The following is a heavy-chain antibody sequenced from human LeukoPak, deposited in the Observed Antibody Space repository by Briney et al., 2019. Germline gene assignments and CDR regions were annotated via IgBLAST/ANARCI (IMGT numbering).Heavy chain of an antibody. Sequence: AETLSLTCTGCGVFISSSNSYSGWIRQPPGGGLEGIGSIYYSGNTFYNASLMSQVSISIHTPKIHSSLRLTSVTAADTAVYYCARQTGSGLFILPGGQGTLVTVSS. J-gene: IGHJ4*02. V-gene: IGHV4-39*01. CDR2: IYYSGNT. D-gene: IGHD3/OR15-3a*01. CDR3: ARQTGSGLFILP. CDR1: GVFISSSNSY.